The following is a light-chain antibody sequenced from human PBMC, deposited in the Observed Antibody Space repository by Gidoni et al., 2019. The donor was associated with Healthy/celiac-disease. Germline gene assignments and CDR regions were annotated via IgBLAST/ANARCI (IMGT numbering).Light chain of an antibody. CDR3: QQRSTV. Sequence: EIVLTQSPATLSLSPGERATLSCRASQRVSSYLAWYQQKPGQAPRLLIYDAPNRATGIPARFSGSGSGTDFTLTISSLEPEDFAVYYCQQRSTVFGGGTKVEIK. J-gene: IGKJ4*01. CDR1: QRVSSY. V-gene: IGKV3-11*01. CDR2: DAP.